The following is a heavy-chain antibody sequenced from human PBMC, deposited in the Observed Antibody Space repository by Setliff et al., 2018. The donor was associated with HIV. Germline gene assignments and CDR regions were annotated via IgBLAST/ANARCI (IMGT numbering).Heavy chain of an antibody. CDR1: GGSISSGSYY. Sequence: PSETLSLTCNVSGGSISSGSYYWTWIRQPAGKGLEWIGRVDTTGNTNYNPSLNSRVTILADTSKNHFSLELRSVTATDSAIYYCARDVRWELFPGYFYYYYMDAWGTGTTVTVSS. D-gene: IGHD3-10*01. CDR2: VDTTGNT. J-gene: IGHJ6*03. V-gene: IGHV4-61*02. CDR3: ARDVRWELFPGYFYYYYMDA.